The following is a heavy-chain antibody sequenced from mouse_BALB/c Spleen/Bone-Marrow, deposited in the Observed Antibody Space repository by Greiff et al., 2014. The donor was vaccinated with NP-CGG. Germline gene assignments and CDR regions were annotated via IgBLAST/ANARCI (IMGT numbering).Heavy chain of an antibody. V-gene: IGHV5-9-3*01. CDR2: ISSGGSYT. CDR1: GFTFSSYA. D-gene: IGHD2-12*01. CDR3: ARLRTTEAMDY. Sequence: DVHLVESGGGLVKPGGSLKLSCAASGFTFSSYAMSWVRQTPEKRLEWVATISSGGSYTNYPDSVKGRFTISRDNAKNTLYLQMSSLRSEDTAMYYCARLRTTEAMDYWGQGTSVTVSS. J-gene: IGHJ4*01.